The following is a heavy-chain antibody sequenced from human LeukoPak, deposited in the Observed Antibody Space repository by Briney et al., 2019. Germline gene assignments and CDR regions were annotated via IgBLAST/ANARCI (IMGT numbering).Heavy chain of an antibody. CDR1: GDSVSSSSVT. D-gene: IGHD2-2*01. Sequence: RSQTLSLTCAISGDSVSSSSVTWNWIRQSPSRGLEWLGRTYYRSTWYNDYAVSVRGRITVNPDASKNQFSLHLNSVTPEDTAVYYCARRLTQYDCFDPWGQGILVTVSS. CDR2: TYYRSTWYN. CDR3: ARRLTQYDCFDP. J-gene: IGHJ5*02. V-gene: IGHV6-1*01.